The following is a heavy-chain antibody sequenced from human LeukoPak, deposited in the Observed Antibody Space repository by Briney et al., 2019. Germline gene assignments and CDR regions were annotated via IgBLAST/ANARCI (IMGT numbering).Heavy chain of an antibody. V-gene: IGHV3-21*01. CDR3: ARDGNYISHVIDY. J-gene: IGHJ4*02. Sequence: GGSLRLSCAASDFPFRVYTMNWVRQAPGKGLEWIASITGSSDFIYYADSVRGRFTISRDNAKNSVFLQMTTVRGDDAGVYYCARDGNYISHVIDYWGQGTLVIVSS. CDR2: ITGSSDFI. CDR1: DFPFRVYT. D-gene: IGHD1-7*01.